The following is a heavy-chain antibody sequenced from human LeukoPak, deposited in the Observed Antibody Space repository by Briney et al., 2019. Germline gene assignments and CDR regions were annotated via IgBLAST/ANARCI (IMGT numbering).Heavy chain of an antibody. CDR1: GYTFTSYY. J-gene: IGHJ4*02. V-gene: IGHV1-46*01. Sequence: GASVTVSCKASGYTFTSYYMHWVRQAPGQGLEWMGIINPSGGSTSYAQKFQGRVTTTRDTSTSTVYMELSSLRSEDTAVYYCARDDHYYDSSGHYDFDYWGQGTLVTVSS. D-gene: IGHD3-22*01. CDR3: ARDDHYYDSSGHYDFDY. CDR2: INPSGGST.